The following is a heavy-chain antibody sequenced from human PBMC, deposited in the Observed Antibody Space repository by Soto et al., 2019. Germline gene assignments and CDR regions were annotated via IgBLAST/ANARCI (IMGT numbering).Heavy chain of an antibody. CDR1: DGRISNYY. Sequence: SETVSLTCTVSDGRISNYYWGWFRQSPGLGLEWVGYIYYTGTTTYNPSLRSRVAISLDASKSQFSLNLRSVTAADTAVYYCARLGGYYQAFNIWGPGALVT. D-gene: IGHD3-22*01. V-gene: IGHV4-59*08. CDR3: ARLGGYYQAFNI. CDR2: IYYTGTT. J-gene: IGHJ2*01.